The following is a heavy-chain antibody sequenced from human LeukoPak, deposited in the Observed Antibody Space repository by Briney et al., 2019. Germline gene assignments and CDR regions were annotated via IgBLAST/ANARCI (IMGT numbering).Heavy chain of an antibody. CDR3: ASDYCSSTSCYFGPGAPGLDAFDI. CDR1: GGTFSSYA. Sequence: GASVKVSCKASGGTFSSYAISWVRQAPGQGLEWMGGIIPIFGTANYAQKFQGRVTITADESTSTAYMELSSLRSEDTAVYYCASDYCSSTSCYFGPGAPGLDAFDIWGQGTMVTVSS. CDR2: IIPIFGTA. V-gene: IGHV1-69*13. J-gene: IGHJ3*02. D-gene: IGHD2-2*01.